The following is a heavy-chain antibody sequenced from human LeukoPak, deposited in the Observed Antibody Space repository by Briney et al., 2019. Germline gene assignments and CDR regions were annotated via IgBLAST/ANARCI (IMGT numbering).Heavy chain of an antibody. V-gene: IGHV3-7*03. CDR2: INQDGSEK. D-gene: IGHD3-10*01. Sequence: TGGSLRLSCAASGFTFSSYWMHWVRQAPGKGLEWVANINQDGSEKYYVDSVRGRFTISRDNAENSLYLQMNSLRAEDTAVYYCVRAIGANVSYWGQGTLVTVSS. CDR1: GFTFSSYW. J-gene: IGHJ4*02. CDR3: VRAIGANVSY.